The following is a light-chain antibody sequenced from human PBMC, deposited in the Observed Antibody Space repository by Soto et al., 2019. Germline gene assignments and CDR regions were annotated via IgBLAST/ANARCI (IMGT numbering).Light chain of an antibody. CDR1: QRLSSY. V-gene: IGKV3-11*01. Sequence: EIVLTQSPATLSLSPGERATLSCRASQRLSSYLAWYQQKPGQAPRLLIYDASNRATGVPARFSGSGSGTDFTLTISSLEPEEFAVYYCQQRNNWPNTFGQGTKLEIK. J-gene: IGKJ2*01. CDR2: DAS. CDR3: QQRNNWPNT.